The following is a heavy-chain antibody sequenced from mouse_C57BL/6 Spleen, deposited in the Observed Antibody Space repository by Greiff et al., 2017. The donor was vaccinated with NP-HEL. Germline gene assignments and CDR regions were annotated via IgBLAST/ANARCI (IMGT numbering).Heavy chain of an antibody. J-gene: IGHJ3*01. CDR1: GYTFTSYW. CDR2: IDPSDSET. Sequence: VQLQQPGAELVRPGSSVKLSCKASGYTFTSYWMHWVKQRPIQGLEWIGNIDPSDSETHYNQKFKDKATLTVDKSSSTAYMQLSSLTSEGSAVYYCARWDGYPFAYWGQGTLVTVSA. D-gene: IGHD2-3*01. V-gene: IGHV1-52*01. CDR3: ARWDGYPFAY.